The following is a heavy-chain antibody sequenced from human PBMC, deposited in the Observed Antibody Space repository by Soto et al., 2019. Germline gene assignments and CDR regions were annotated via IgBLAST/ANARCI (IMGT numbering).Heavy chain of an antibody. Sequence: GGSLRLSCAASGFTFRSYSMNWVRQAPGKGLEWVSSISSSSSYIYYADSVKGRFTISRDNVKNSLYLQMNSLRAEEPAVECCADKYRSSWYGYWGQGTLGPVSS. J-gene: IGHJ4*02. CDR1: GFTFRSYS. CDR3: ADKYRSSWYGY. CDR2: ISSSSSYI. D-gene: IGHD6-13*01. V-gene: IGHV3-21*01.